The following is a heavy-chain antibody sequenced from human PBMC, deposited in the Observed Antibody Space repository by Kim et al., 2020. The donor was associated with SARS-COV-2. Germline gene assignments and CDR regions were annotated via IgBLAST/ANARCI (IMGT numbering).Heavy chain of an antibody. V-gene: IGHV3-23*01. Sequence: GSLRLSCAASGFTFSSFAMNWVRQAPGKGLEWVSGISGSGGSTYYAASLKGRFTFSRDNSKNTLYLQMNSLIAEDTAVYDWAKAYYWDNRGAGAFDMWG. CDR3: AKAYYWDNRGAGAFDM. CDR1: GFTFSSFA. D-gene: IGHD3-22*01. CDR2: ISGSGGST. J-gene: IGHJ3*02.